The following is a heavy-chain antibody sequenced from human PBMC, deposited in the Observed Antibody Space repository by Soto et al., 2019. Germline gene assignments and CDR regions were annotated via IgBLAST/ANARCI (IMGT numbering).Heavy chain of an antibody. V-gene: IGHV3-15*07. J-gene: IGHJ4*02. CDR1: GFTFADAW. CDR2: IKTKNEGEKT. CDR3: ASPVGWEPAARGY. Sequence: VQLVESGGGSVEPGGSLRLSCATAGFTFADAWMNWIRQAPGMGLEWVGRIKTKNEGEKTDYAAAVKGRFTISRDDAERPMFLEVASLKSDDTAVYYCASPVGWEPAARGYWGQGALVTVSS. D-gene: IGHD1-26*01.